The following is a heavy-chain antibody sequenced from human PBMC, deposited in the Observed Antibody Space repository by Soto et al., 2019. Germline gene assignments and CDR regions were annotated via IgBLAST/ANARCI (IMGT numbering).Heavy chain of an antibody. CDR3: ARDPGTALSAGAYYYGMDV. V-gene: IGHV1-69*13. CDR2: IIPIFGTA. CDR1: GGTFSSYA. J-gene: IGHJ6*02. D-gene: IGHD1-1*01. Sequence: SVKVSCKASGGTFSSYAISWVRQAPGQGLEWMGGIIPIFGTANYAQKFQGRVTITADESTSTAYMELSSLRSEDTAVYYCARDPGTALSAGAYYYGMDVWGQGTKVTVSS.